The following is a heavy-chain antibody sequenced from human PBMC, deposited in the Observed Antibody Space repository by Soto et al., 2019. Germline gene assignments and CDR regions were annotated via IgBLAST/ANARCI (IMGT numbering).Heavy chain of an antibody. CDR3: ARGVRGGFVDTTMGPFDY. Sequence: QVQLVESGGGVVQPGRSLRLSCAASGFAFSNYGMHWVRQAPGKGLEWVAVIWYDGSNKYYADSVKGRFTISRDNYKNTLYLRMNSLRAEDTAVYYCARGVRGGFVDTTMGPFDYWGQGTLVTVSS. D-gene: IGHD5-18*01. J-gene: IGHJ4*02. CDR2: IWYDGSNK. V-gene: IGHV3-33*01. CDR1: GFAFSNYG.